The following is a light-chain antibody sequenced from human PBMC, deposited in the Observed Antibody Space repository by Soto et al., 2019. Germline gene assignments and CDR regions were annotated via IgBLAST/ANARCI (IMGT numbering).Light chain of an antibody. V-gene: IGKV3-15*01. J-gene: IGKJ2*01. CDR1: RTVGSK. CDR3: QQYSYWKT. CDR2: DAS. Sequence: EIVMTQSPSTLSVSPGERVTLSCRASRTVGSKLAWYQQKPGQAPRLLISDASTRATGIPARFSGSGSGTEFTLTISSLQSEDFAVYYCQQYSYWKTFGQGTKLEIK.